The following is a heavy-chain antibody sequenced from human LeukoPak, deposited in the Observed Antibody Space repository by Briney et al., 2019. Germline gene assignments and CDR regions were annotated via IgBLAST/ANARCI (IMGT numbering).Heavy chain of an antibody. D-gene: IGHD3-3*01. V-gene: IGHV4-59*12. CDR2: IYYSGST. CDR1: GGSISNDY. Sequence: SETLSLTCTVSGGSISNDYWTWIRQPPGKGLEWIGFIYYSGSTTYSPSLKSRVTISINTSKNQFSLKLSSVTAADTAVYYCATSPVFLSGAFDIWGQGTMVTVSS. J-gene: IGHJ3*02. CDR3: ATSPVFLSGAFDI.